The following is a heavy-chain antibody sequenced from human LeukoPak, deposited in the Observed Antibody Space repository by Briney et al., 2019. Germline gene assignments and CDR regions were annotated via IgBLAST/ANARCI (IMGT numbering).Heavy chain of an antibody. D-gene: IGHD3-10*01. CDR2: MNANSGDT. CDR1: GYTFTNHD. J-gene: IGHJ4*02. Sequence: ASVKVSCNASGYTFTNHDINCVRQATGQGLEWMGWMNANSGDTGYAQKFQGRVTMTRSTSISTAYMELSSLRPEDTAVYYCARSSGSYYNPSDYWGQGTLVTVSS. CDR3: ARSSGSYYNPSDY. V-gene: IGHV1-8*01.